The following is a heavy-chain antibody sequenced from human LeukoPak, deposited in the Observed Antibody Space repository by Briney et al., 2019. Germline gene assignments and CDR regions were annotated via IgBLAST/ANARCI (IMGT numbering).Heavy chain of an antibody. V-gene: IGHV1-18*01. CDR3: ARYSSGWYVWFDP. D-gene: IGHD6-19*01. CDR2: ISAYNGNT. Sequence: ASVKVSCKAPGYTFTSYGISWVRQAPGQGLEWMGWISAYNGNTNYAQKLQGRVTMTTDTSTSTAYMELRSLRSDDTAVYYGARYSSGWYVWFDPWGQGTLVTVSS. J-gene: IGHJ5*02. CDR1: GYTFTSYG.